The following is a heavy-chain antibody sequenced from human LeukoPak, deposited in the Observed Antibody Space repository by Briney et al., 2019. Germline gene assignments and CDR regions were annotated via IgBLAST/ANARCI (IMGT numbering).Heavy chain of an antibody. Sequence: PSETLSLTCTVSGGSFSSYYWSWIRQAPGKGLEWIGYIYHSGTTNYNPSLKGRDTISVDTSTNQSSLKLSSVTAADTAVYYCAREGIAPFDYWGQGTLVTVSS. CDR3: AREGIAPFDY. V-gene: IGHV4-59*01. J-gene: IGHJ4*02. D-gene: IGHD6-13*01. CDR2: IYHSGTT. CDR1: GGSFSSYY.